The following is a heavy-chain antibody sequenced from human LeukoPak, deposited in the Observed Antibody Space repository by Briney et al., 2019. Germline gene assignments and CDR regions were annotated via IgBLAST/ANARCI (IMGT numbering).Heavy chain of an antibody. CDR3: ARGRWLPNAFDI. CDR1: GDSINSYY. J-gene: IGHJ3*02. Sequence: SETLSLTCTVSGDSINSYYWNWIRQPPGKGLEWIGYIYYSGRTDYNPPLKSRVTISVDTSKHQFSMKLKSVTAADTAVYFCARGRWLPNAFDIWGQGTMVTVFS. V-gene: IGHV4-59*01. CDR2: IYYSGRT. D-gene: IGHD5-24*01.